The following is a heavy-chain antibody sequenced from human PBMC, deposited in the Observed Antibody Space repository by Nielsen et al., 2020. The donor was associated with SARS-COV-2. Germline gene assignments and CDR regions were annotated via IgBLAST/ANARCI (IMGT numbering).Heavy chain of an antibody. CDR3: AKISGSQRHYFDF. Sequence: GESLKISCAASGFSFSSYAMTWVRQAPGKGLEWVSSIGTTGDKTFYADSVKGRFTISRDNSKNTLYLQLNSLRAEDTAVFYCAKISGSQRHYFDFWGRGALVTVSS. D-gene: IGHD1-26*01. CDR1: GFSFSSYA. J-gene: IGHJ4*02. V-gene: IGHV3-23*01. CDR2: IGTTGDKT.